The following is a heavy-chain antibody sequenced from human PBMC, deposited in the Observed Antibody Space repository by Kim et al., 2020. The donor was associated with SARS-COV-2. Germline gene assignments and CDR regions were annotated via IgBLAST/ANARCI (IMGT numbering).Heavy chain of an antibody. CDR3: ARDLPPEXXXFGXXXRXYYXXX. V-gene: IGHV1-2*06. J-gene: IGHJ4*02. D-gene: IGHD3-3*01. Sequence: ASVKVSCKASGYTFTGYYMHWVRQAPGQGLEWMGRINPNSGGTNYAQKFQGRVTMTRDTSISTAYMELSRLRSDDTAVYYCARDLPPEXXXFGXXXRXYYXXXWGQGTLXTXSS. CDR2: INPNSGGT. CDR1: GYTFTGYY.